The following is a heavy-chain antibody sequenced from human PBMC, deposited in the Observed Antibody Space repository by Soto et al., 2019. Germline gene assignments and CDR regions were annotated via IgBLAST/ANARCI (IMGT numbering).Heavy chain of an antibody. V-gene: IGHV4-31*03. Sequence: QVQLQESGPGLVKPSQTLSLTGTVSGGSISSGGYSWGWIRQHPGKGMAWIGYIYYIGSTYYNPSLKSRVSISVDTSKNQFSLKLSSVTAADTAVYYCARFYMVRGVMGAFDIWGQGTMVTVSS. CDR2: IYYIGST. CDR1: GGSISSGGYS. J-gene: IGHJ3*02. D-gene: IGHD3-10*01. CDR3: ARFYMVRGVMGAFDI.